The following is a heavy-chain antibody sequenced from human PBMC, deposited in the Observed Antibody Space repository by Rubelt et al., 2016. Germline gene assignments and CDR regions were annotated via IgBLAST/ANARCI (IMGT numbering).Heavy chain of an antibody. Sequence: QVQLVQSGAEVKKPGASVKVSCKASGYTFIGYYMHWVRQAPGQGLEWMGWINPKSGGTKYAQKVQGGGTMTRHTSTSTAYMELTRLRSDDTAVYYCAIQYDFWSGRDPFVLNYKGMDVWGQGTTVTVSS. CDR1: GYTFIGYY. V-gene: IGHV1-2*02. CDR2: INPKSGGT. D-gene: IGHD3-3*01. CDR3: AIQYDFWSGRDPFVLNYKGMDV. J-gene: IGHJ6*02.